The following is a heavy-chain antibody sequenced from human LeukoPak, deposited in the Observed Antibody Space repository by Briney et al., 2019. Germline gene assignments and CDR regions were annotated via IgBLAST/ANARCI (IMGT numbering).Heavy chain of an antibody. V-gene: IGHV1-2*06. CDR3: ARLGYCSSTSCYSRPFDY. D-gene: IGHD2-2*01. CDR2: INPNSGGT. CDR1: GYTFTGHY. Sequence: ASVKVSCKASGYTFTGHYMHWVRQAPGQGLEWMGRINPNSGGTNYAQKFQGRVTMTRDTSISTAYMELSRLRSDDTAVYYCARLGYCSSTSCYSRPFDYWGQGTLVTVSS. J-gene: IGHJ4*02.